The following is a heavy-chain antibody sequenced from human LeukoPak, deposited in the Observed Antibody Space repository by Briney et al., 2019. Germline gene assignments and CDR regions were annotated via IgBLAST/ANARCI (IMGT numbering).Heavy chain of an antibody. CDR2: INPNSGGT. V-gene: IGHV1-2*02. D-gene: IGHD3-10*01. J-gene: IGHJ3*02. Sequence: ASVKVSCKASGYTFTDYYLHWVRQAPGQGLEWMGWINPNSGGTNYAQTFQGRVTMTRDTSITTAYLELSRLRSDDTAVYYCARGRGATQTFDIWGQGTMVTVSS. CDR3: ARGRGATQTFDI. CDR1: GYTFTDYY.